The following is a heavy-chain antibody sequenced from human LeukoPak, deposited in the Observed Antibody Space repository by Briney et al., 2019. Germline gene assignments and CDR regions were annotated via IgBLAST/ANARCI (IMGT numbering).Heavy chain of an antibody. CDR1: GGSFSGYY. J-gene: IGHJ4*02. D-gene: IGHD2-2*01. CDR2: IYYSGST. Sequence: SETLSLTCAVYGGSFSGYYWSWIRQPPRKGLEWIGSIYYSGSTYYNPSLKSRVTISVDTSKNQFSLKLSSVTAADTAVYYCARDDYQRHFDYWGQGTLVTVSS. V-gene: IGHV4-34*01. CDR3: ARDDYQRHFDY.